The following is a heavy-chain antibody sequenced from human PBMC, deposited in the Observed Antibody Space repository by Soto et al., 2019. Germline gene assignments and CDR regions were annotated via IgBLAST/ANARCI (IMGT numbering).Heavy chain of an antibody. D-gene: IGHD1-26*01. V-gene: IGHV4-28*01. CDR1: GYSISSSNW. CDR3: IKYSGRPSIPAA. CDR2: IYYSGTT. Sequence: SETLSLTCAVSGYSISSSNWWGWIRQPPGKGLEWIGYIYYSGTTYYNPSLKSRVTMSVDTSKNQFSLKLTSVTAEDTAVYYCIKYSGRPSIPAALGQGTLVTVSS. J-gene: IGHJ5*02.